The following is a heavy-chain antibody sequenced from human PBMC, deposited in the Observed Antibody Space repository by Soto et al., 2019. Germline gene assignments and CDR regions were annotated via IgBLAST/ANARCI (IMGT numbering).Heavy chain of an antibody. CDR1: GGSISSSSYY. D-gene: IGHD3-16*01. CDR2: IYYSGST. J-gene: IGHJ3*02. Sequence: SETLSLTCTVSGGSISSSSYYWGWIRQPPGKGLEWIGSIYYSGSTYYNPSLKSRVTISVDTSKNQFSLKLSSVTAADTAVYYCARPLFILGGGLIRTDDAFDIWGQGTMVTVSS. CDR3: ARPLFILGGGLIRTDDAFDI. V-gene: IGHV4-39*01.